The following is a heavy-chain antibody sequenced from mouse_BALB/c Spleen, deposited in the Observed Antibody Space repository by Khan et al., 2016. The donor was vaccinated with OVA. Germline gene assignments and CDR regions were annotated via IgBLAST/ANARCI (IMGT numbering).Heavy chain of an antibody. CDR1: GYSFTSYY. Sequence: EVELVESGPELMKPGASVKISCKASGYSFTSYYIHWVMQSHGASLYWIGYIDPFSGGTTYNQKFKGKATLTVDKSSSTAYIHLSNLTSEDSAVYYCTRHGFVAWFSYWGQGALVTVSA. D-gene: IGHD2-2*01. CDR2: IDPFSGGT. CDR3: TRHGFVAWFSY. V-gene: IGHV1S135*01. J-gene: IGHJ3*01.